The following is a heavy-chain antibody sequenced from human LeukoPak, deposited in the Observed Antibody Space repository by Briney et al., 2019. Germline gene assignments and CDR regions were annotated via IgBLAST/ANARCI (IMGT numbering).Heavy chain of an antibody. J-gene: IGHJ4*02. D-gene: IGHD3-22*01. V-gene: IGHV3-74*01. CDR1: GFTFSSYW. Sequence: GGSLRLSCAASGFTFSSYWMHWVRQAPGKGLVWVSRINSDGTSTSYADSVKGRFTISRDNAKNTQYLQMNSLRAEDTAVYYCASGRLDYYDTSGPYYWGQGALVTVSS. CDR2: INSDGTST. CDR3: ASGRLDYYDTSGPYY.